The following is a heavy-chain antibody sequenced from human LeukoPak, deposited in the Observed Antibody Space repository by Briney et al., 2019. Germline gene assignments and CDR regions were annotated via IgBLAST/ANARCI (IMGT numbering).Heavy chain of an antibody. J-gene: IGHJ4*02. Sequence: PGGSLRLSCAASGFTFSSYAMSWVRQAPGQGLELVSAISGSGGSTYYADSVKGRFTISRDNSKNTLYLQMNSLRAEDTAVYYCAKDPEEESYYGDYVQNDYWGQGTLVTVSS. CDR3: AKDPEEESYYGDYVQNDY. V-gene: IGHV3-23*01. CDR1: GFTFSSYA. CDR2: ISGSGGST. D-gene: IGHD4-17*01.